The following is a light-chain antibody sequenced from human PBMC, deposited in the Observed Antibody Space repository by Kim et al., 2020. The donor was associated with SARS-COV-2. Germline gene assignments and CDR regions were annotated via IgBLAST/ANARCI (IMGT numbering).Light chain of an antibody. CDR3: QQYCSSRT. CDR2: GAS. Sequence: EIVLTQSPGTLSLSPGKRATLSCRASQSVSSNYLAWYQQKPGQAPRLLIYGASSRATGIPDRFSGSGSGTDFTLTISRLEPEDFAVYYCQQYCSSRTFGQGTKVDIK. CDR1: QSVSSNY. J-gene: IGKJ1*01. V-gene: IGKV3-20*01.